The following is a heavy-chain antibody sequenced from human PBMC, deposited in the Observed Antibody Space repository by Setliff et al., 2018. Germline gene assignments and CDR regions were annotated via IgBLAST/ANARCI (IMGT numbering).Heavy chain of an antibody. CDR3: ARDRGCSSTSCWTDDAFDI. J-gene: IGHJ3*02. Sequence: ASVKVSCKASGYTFTSYGISWVRQAPGQGLEWMGWINTKTGDPSYAQGYTGRFAFSLDTSDRTTYLDISTLKAEDTATYFCARDRGCSSTSCWTDDAFDIWGQGTTVTVSS. V-gene: IGHV7-4-1*02. D-gene: IGHD2-2*01. CDR1: GYTFTSYG. CDR2: INTKTGDP.